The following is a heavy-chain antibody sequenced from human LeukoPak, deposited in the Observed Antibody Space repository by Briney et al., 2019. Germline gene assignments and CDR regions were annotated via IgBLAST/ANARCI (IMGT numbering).Heavy chain of an antibody. CDR2: IIPIFGTA. CDR1: GGTFSSYA. CDR3: ARGYRHYDFWSGYSGGNYFDY. Sequence: ASVKVSCKASGGTFSSYAISWVRQAPGQGLEWMGGIIPIFGTANYAQKFQGRVTITADESTSTAYMELSSLRSEDTAVYYCARGYRHYDFWSGYSGGNYFDYWGQGTLVTVSS. D-gene: IGHD3-3*01. V-gene: IGHV1-69*13. J-gene: IGHJ4*02.